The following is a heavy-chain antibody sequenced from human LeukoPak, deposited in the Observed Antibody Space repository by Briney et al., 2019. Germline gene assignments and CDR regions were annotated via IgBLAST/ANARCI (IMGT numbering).Heavy chain of an antibody. CDR2: INHSGST. Sequence: SETLSLTCAVYGGSFSGYYWSWIRQPPGKGLEWIGEINHSGSTNYNPSLKSRVTISVDTSKNQFSLKLSSVTAADTAVYYCASSGVDYYYYGMDVWGQGTTVTVSS. J-gene: IGHJ6*02. V-gene: IGHV4-34*01. CDR1: GGSFSGYY. D-gene: IGHD3-3*01. CDR3: ASSGVDYYYYGMDV.